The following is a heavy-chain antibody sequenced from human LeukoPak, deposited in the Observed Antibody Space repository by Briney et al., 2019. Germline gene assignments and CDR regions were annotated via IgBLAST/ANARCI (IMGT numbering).Heavy chain of an antibody. J-gene: IGHJ4*02. V-gene: IGHV3-21*01. D-gene: IGHD3/OR15-3a*01. CDR1: GFTFSTYS. CDR3: ARVKGTERDY. CDR2: ISGSSTYI. Sequence: PRGSLRLSCAASGFTFSTYSMNWVRQAPGKGLEWVSSISGSSTYIFYADSVKGRFTISRDNAKNSLYLQMNSLRVEDTAVYYCARVKGTERDYWGQGTLVTVSS.